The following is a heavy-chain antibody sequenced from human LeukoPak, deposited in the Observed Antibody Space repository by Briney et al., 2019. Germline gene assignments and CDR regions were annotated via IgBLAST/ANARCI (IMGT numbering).Heavy chain of an antibody. Sequence: ASVKVSCKASGYTFTSYDISWVRQAPGQGLEWMEWINVYTGNANYAQMLQGRVTMTTDTSTSTAYMELRSLRSDDTAVFYCARDGDYGAFDIWGQGTMVTVSS. V-gene: IGHV1-18*01. D-gene: IGHD4-17*01. CDR1: GYTFTSYD. CDR2: INVYTGNA. J-gene: IGHJ3*02. CDR3: ARDGDYGAFDI.